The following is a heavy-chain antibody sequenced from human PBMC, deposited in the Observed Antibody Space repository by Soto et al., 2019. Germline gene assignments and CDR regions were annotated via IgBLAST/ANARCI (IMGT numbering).Heavy chain of an antibody. J-gene: IGHJ4*02. CDR3: ARLGMPDYIMRGHFDS. D-gene: IGHD4-4*01. CDR1: GGSISSSSSY. Sequence: SETLSLTCTVSGGSISSSSSYWGWIRQPPGKGLEWIGSIYYSGSTYYNPSLKSRVNILQDTSKNQFSLNLTSMTAADTAVYYCARLGMPDYIMRGHFDSWGQGTLVTVSS. CDR2: IYYSGST. V-gene: IGHV4-39*01.